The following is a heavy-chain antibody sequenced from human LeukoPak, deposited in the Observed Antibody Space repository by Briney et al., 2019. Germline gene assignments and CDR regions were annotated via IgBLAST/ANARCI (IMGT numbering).Heavy chain of an antibody. V-gene: IGHV3-23*01. CDR1: GFTFSSYA. CDR2: ISGGGGST. J-gene: IGHJ4*02. D-gene: IGHD1-26*01. CDR3: AKGGKWDVTPFDY. Sequence: GGSLRLSCAASGFTFSSYAMSWVRQAPGKGLEWVSAISGGGGSTYYADSVKGRFTISRDNSKNTLYLQVNSLRAEDTAVYYCAKGGKWDVTPFDYWGQGTLVTVSS.